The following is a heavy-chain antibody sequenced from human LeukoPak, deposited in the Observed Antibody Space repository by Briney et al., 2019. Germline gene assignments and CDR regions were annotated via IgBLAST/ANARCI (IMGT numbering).Heavy chain of an antibody. Sequence: SETLSLTCTVSGGSISSYYWSWIRQPPGKGLEWIGYIYYSGSTNYNPSLKSRVTISVDTSKNQFSLKLSSVTAADTAVYYCARSLDVVVAATSLSVWGQGALVTVSS. CDR2: IYYSGST. J-gene: IGHJ4*02. CDR1: GGSISSYY. CDR3: ARSLDVVVAATSLSV. V-gene: IGHV4-59*08. D-gene: IGHD2-15*01.